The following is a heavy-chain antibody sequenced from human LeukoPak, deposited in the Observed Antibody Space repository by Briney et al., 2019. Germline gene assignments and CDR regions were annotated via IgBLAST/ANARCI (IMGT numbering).Heavy chain of an antibody. CDR3: AKGKPYSSGWYDYMDV. J-gene: IGHJ6*03. CDR1: GFTFDDYT. CDR2: ISWDGGST. V-gene: IGHV3-43*01. Sequence: GGSLRLSCAASGFTFDDYTMHWVRQAPGKGLEWVSLISWDGGSTYYADSVKGRFTISRDNSKNSLYLQMNSLRTEDTALYYCAKGKPYSSGWYDYMDVWGKGTTVTVSS. D-gene: IGHD6-19*01.